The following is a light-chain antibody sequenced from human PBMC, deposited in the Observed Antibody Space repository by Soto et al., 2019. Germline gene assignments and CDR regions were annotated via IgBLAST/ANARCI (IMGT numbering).Light chain of an antibody. CDR1: QSVSSTY. J-gene: IGKJ4*01. Sequence: ESVLTQSPGTLSLSPGERATLSCRASQSVSSTYLAWYQQKLGQAPRLLIYSASTRATGIPDRFSGSGSGTDFTLTISRLEPEDFATYYCQQYERYPLTFGGGTKVE. V-gene: IGKV3-20*01. CDR2: SAS. CDR3: QQYERYPLT.